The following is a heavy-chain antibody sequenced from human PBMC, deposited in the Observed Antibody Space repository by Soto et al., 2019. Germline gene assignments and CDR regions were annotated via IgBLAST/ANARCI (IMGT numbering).Heavy chain of an antibody. Sequence: LETLSLTCTVYGGSLSGYYWPWIRQPPGKGLEWIGEMNQSGSTSYNPSLKSRVTMSVDTSKNQFSLKLISVTAADTAVYYCARHFVAVVIKGWGYWGQGTLVTVSS. J-gene: IGHJ4*02. V-gene: IGHV4-34*01. CDR3: ARHFVAVVIKGWGY. D-gene: IGHD3-22*01. CDR1: GGSLSGYY. CDR2: MNQSGST.